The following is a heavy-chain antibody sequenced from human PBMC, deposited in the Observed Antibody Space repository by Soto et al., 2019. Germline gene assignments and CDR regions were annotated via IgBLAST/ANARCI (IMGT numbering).Heavy chain of an antibody. D-gene: IGHD2-15*01. Sequence: GGSLRLSCAASGFTFSNYWMTWVRQAPGKGLEWVANIRQDGSEGSYVDSVKGRFTISRDNAKVSLFRQMNSLRAEDTAVYYCARERGSKSMDVWGQGTTVTVSS. CDR3: ARERGSKSMDV. J-gene: IGHJ6*02. CDR1: GFTFSNYW. V-gene: IGHV3-7*03. CDR2: IRQDGSEG.